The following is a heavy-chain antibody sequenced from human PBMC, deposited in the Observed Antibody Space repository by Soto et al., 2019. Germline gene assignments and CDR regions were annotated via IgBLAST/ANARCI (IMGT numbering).Heavy chain of an antibody. D-gene: IGHD3-3*01. CDR2: ISSSSYI. CDR3: AGDYDFWSGYSETHISSADY. Sequence: GGSLRLSCAASGFTFSSYSMNWVRQAPGKGLEWVSSISSSSYIYYADSVKGRFTISRDNAKNSLYLQMNSLRAEDTAVYYCAGDYDFWSGYSETHISSADYWGQGTLITFSS. V-gene: IGHV3-21*01. J-gene: IGHJ4*02. CDR1: GFTFSSYS.